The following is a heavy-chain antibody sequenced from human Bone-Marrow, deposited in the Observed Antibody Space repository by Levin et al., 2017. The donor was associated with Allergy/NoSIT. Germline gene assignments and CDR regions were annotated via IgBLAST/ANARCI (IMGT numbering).Heavy chain of an antibody. Sequence: PVASVKVSCATSGDSFSRFAISWVRQAPGQGLEWMGVFTPVSGSAIYAQKFQDRVTITADRSTTTVYMELSSLRSDDTAVYFCAREGGVDAGYFFDYWGQGTLVTVSP. CDR2: FTPVSGSA. D-gene: IGHD2-8*01. CDR1: GDSFSRFA. V-gene: IGHV1-69*06. CDR3: AREGGVDAGYFFDY. J-gene: IGHJ4*02.